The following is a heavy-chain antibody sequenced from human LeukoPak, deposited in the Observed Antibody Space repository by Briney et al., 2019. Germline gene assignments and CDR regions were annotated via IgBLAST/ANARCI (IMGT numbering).Heavy chain of an antibody. Sequence: SETLSLTCTVSGGSISSYYWSWIRQPPGKGLEWIAYIYYSGSTNYNPSLKSRVTISVDTSKNQFSLKLSSVTAADTAVYYCARNKMVVVAASQEYAFDIWGQGTMVTVSS. D-gene: IGHD2-15*01. CDR1: GGSISSYY. J-gene: IGHJ3*02. CDR2: IYYSGST. V-gene: IGHV4-59*01. CDR3: ARNKMVVVAASQEYAFDI.